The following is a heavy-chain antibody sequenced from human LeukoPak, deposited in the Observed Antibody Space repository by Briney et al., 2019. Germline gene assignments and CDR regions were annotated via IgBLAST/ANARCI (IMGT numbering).Heavy chain of an antibody. V-gene: IGHV4-39*01. D-gene: IGHD1-26*01. J-gene: IGHJ2*01. Sequence: SETLSLTCTVSGGSISTSTYYWGWIRQPPGKGLEWIGSISYSGSTYNNPSLKSRVTISVDTSKNQFSLKLISVTAPDTAVYYCARRVYSGSYNWYFDLWGRGTLVTVSS. CDR2: ISYSGST. CDR3: ARRVYSGSYNWYFDL. CDR1: GGSISTSTYY.